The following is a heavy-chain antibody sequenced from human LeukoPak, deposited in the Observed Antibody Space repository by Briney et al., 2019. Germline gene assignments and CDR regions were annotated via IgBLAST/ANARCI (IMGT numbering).Heavy chain of an antibody. J-gene: IGHJ4*02. CDR3: ATDQQLWLDY. CDR1: GYTLSELS. D-gene: IGHD5-18*01. V-gene: IGHV1-24*01. Sequence: ASLKVSCKVSGYTLSELSIHSVRQAPGKGLELMGGFDPEDGETIYAQRFQGRVTMTEDTSTDTAYMELSSLRSEDTAVYYCATDQQLWLDYWGQGTLVTVSS. CDR2: FDPEDGET.